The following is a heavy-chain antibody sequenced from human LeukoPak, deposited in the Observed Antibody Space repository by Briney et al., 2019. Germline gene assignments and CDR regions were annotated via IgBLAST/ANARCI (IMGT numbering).Heavy chain of an antibody. J-gene: IGHJ6*04. Sequence: GGSLRLSCAASGFTFSSYEMNWVRQAPGKGLEWVSYISSSGSTIYYADSVKGRFTISRDNAKNSLYLQMNSLRAEDTAVYYCAELGISMTGGVWGKGTTVTISS. D-gene: IGHD3-10*02. CDR2: ISSSGSTI. CDR3: AELGISMTGGV. V-gene: IGHV3-48*03. CDR1: GFTFSSYE.